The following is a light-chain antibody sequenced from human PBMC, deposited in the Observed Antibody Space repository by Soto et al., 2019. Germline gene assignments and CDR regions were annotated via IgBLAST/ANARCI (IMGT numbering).Light chain of an antibody. J-gene: IGKJ1*01. Sequence: DIQMTQSPSSLSASVGDRVTITCRASQDISNYLAWYQQKPGKAPKLVIYAGTTLQSGVPSRFSGSGSGTDFTLTISSLQPEDVETFYCQEYNSALWTFGQGTKVEIK. CDR3: QEYNSALWT. CDR1: QDISNY. CDR2: AGT. V-gene: IGKV1-27*01.